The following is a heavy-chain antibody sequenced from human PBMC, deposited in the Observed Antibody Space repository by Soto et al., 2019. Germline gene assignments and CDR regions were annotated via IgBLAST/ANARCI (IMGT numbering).Heavy chain of an antibody. CDR3: ATALVRFGELLFDY. CDR1: GGSISSYY. V-gene: IGHV4-59*01. CDR2: SYYSGST. D-gene: IGHD3-10*01. Sequence: QVQLQESGPGLVKPSETLSLTCTVSGGSISSYYWSWIRQPPGKGLEWIGYSYYSGSTNYNPSLTSLVTISVDTSKNPFSLKLSSVTAADTAVYYCATALVRFGELLFDYWGQGTLVTVSS. J-gene: IGHJ4*02.